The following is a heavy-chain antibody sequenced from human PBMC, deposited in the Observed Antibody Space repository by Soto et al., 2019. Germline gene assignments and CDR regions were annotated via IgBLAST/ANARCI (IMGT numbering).Heavy chain of an antibody. CDR2: IYHSGTT. V-gene: IGHV4-30-2*01. CDR3: ASSVDSSGWHDAFNI. J-gene: IGHJ3*02. CDR1: GESISSGGYS. D-gene: IGHD6-19*01. Sequence: SETLSLTCSVSGESISSGGYSWSWLRQPPGGGLEWLGYIYHSGTTYSNPSLQSRLTMSVDRSKNEFSLNLNAVTAADTALYYCASSVDSSGWHDAFNIWGRGTLVTVSS.